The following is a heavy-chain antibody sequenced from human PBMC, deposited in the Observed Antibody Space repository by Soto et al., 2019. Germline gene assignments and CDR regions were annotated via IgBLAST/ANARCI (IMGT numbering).Heavy chain of an antibody. J-gene: IGHJ4*02. D-gene: IGHD3-3*01. CDR1: GFTFRRSW. Sequence: GGSLRLSCAASGFTFRRSWMSWVRQAPGKGLEWVSAISGSGGSTYYADSVKGRFTISRDNSKNTLYLQMNSLRAEDTAVYYCAKDTYDFWSGYYYRMEVGYWGQGTLVTVSS. CDR2: ISGSGGST. V-gene: IGHV3-23*01. CDR3: AKDTYDFWSGYYYRMEVGY.